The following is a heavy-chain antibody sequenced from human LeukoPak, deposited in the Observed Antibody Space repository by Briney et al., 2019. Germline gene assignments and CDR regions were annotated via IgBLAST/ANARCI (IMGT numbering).Heavy chain of an antibody. Sequence: PGGSLRLSCAASGFSLSDAWMSWVRQAPGKGLEWIGEINHSGSTNYNPSLKSRVTISVDTSKNQFSLKLSSVTAADTAVYYCARGHTDSSSFYYFDYWGQGTLVTVSS. CDR3: ARGHTDSSSFYYFDY. CDR2: INHSGST. V-gene: IGHV4-34*01. J-gene: IGHJ4*02. D-gene: IGHD6-6*01. CDR1: GFSLSDAW.